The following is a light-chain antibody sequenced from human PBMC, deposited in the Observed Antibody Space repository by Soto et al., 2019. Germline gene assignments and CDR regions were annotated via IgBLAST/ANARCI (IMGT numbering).Light chain of an antibody. Sequence: DIQMTQSPSSLSTSVGDRVNITSRASQRISYYLNWYQQKPGRAPKXLIYAASSLEAGVPSRYSGSGSGTDVTLTISSLQPEDFATYYCQQSYSTPFTFGQGTRLEIK. V-gene: IGKV1-39*01. J-gene: IGKJ5*01. CDR2: AAS. CDR1: QRISYY. CDR3: QQSYSTPFT.